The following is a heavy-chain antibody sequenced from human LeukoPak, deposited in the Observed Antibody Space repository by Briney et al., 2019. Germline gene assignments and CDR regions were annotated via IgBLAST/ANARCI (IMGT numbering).Heavy chain of an antibody. D-gene: IGHD6-19*01. CDR3: ARDSAWFDP. CDR1: DYSISSGYY. Sequence: SETLSLTCAVSDYSISSGYYWGWIRQPPGKGLEWIGSIYHSGSTYYNPSLKSRVTISVDTSKNQFSLKLSSVTAADTAVYYCARDSAWFDPWGQGILVTVSS. CDR2: IYHSGST. V-gene: IGHV4-38-2*02. J-gene: IGHJ5*02.